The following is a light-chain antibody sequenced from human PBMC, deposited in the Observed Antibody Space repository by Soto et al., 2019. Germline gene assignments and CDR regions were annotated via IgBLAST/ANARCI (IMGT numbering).Light chain of an antibody. CDR1: QSVRDY. Sequence: GDRVTLTCQASQSVRDYVNWYQQRPGKAPNLLIYAASTLHSGVPSRFSGSGSGTEFTLTISSLQPEDFATYYCLQHNSYPWTFGQGTKVDIK. CDR3: LQHNSYPWT. CDR2: AAS. V-gene: IGKV1-9*01. J-gene: IGKJ1*01.